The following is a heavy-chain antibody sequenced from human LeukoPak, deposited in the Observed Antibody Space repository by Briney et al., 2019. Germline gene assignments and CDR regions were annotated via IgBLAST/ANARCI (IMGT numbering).Heavy chain of an antibody. CDR3: ARRAGEYSHPYDY. CDR1: GFTVSSNS. J-gene: IGHJ4*02. CDR2: IYSGGNT. V-gene: IGHV3-53*01. D-gene: IGHD2/OR15-2a*01. Sequence: GGSLRLSCTVSGFTVSSNSWSWVRQAPGKGLEWVSFIYSGGNTHYSDSVKGRFTISRDTSKNTLCLQMNSLRADDTAIYYCARRAGEYSHPYDYWGQGTLVTVSS.